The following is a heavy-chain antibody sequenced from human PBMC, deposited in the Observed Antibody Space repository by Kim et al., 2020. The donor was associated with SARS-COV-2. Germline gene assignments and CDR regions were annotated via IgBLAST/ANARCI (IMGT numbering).Heavy chain of an antibody. CDR1: GFTFSSYG. J-gene: IGHJ4*02. D-gene: IGHD5-18*01. CDR2: ISYDGSNK. CDR3: AIQNWDTAMGFFDY. V-gene: IGHV3-30*03. Sequence: GGSLRLSCAASGFTFSSYGMHWVRQAPGKGLEWVAVISYDGSNKYYADSVKGRFTISRDNSKNTLYLQMNSLRAEDTAVYYCAIQNWDTAMGFFDYWGQGTLVTVSS.